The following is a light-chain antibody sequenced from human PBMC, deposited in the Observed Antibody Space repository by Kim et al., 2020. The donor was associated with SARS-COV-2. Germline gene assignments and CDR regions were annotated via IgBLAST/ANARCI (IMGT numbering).Light chain of an antibody. CDR2: DAS. CDR3: VRRKDWGET. V-gene: IGKV3-11*01. CDR1: QSVSSY. Sequence: EIALTQSPATLSLSPGERATLSCRASQSVSSYLAWYQQRPGQAPRLLTADASNRATGIPARFSGSGSGTDFTLSISSLEPEDFAVYYCVRRKDWGETFGRRT. J-gene: IGKJ1*01.